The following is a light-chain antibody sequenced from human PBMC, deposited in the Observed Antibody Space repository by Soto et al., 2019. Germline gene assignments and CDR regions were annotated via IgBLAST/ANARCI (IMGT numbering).Light chain of an antibody. CDR1: SGHISYA. J-gene: IGLJ3*02. CDR2: LNSDGSH. V-gene: IGLV4-69*01. CDR3: QTWGTGIWV. Sequence: QSVLTQSPSASASPGASVKLTCTLSSGHISYAIAWHQQQPEKGPRYLRKLNSDGSHSKGDGIPDRFSGSSSGAERYLTISSLQSEDEADYYCQTWGTGIWVFGGGTKLTVL.